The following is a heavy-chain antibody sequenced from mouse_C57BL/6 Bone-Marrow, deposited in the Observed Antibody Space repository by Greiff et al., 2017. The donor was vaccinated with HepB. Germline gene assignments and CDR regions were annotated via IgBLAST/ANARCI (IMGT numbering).Heavy chain of an antibody. CDR2: ISSGGDYI. D-gene: IGHD2-3*01. Sequence: EVMLVESGEGLVKPGGSLKLSCAASGFTFSSYAMSWVCQTPEKRLEWVAYISSGGDYIYSAETVKGRFTITRDNARNTLYLQMSSLKSKDTAMYYCTRDRGTTSYDGCLYAMDYRGQGTSVTVSS. CDR1: GFTFSSYA. V-gene: IGHV5-9-1*02. CDR3: TRDRGTTSYDGCLYAMDY. J-gene: IGHJ4*01.